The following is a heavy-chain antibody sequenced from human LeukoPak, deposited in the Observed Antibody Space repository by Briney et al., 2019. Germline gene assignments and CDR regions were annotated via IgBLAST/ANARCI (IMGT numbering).Heavy chain of an antibody. V-gene: IGHV3-69-1*01. J-gene: IGHJ3*02. CDR2: ITSSGAV. CDR1: GFTVSSYG. D-gene: IGHD3-10*01. Sequence: GGSLRLSCAASGFTVSSYGMNCVRQAPVKGLEWVSSITSSGAVYYADSMRGRFTISRDNAKNSLYLQMNSLRAEDTAVYYCATEGYYYGFDIWGQGTMVTVSS. CDR3: ATEGYYYGFDI.